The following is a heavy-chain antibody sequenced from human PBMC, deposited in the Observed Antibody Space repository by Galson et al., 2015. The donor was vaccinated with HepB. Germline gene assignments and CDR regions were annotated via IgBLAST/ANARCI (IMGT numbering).Heavy chain of an antibody. Sequence: SLRLSCAASGLNFTDARMGWVRQAPGRGLEWVGRIKSKIDGGTTDYGAPVKGRFTISRDDSKTTLYLQMNSLKTEDTAVYYCTTVTVHWAQGTLVTVSS. V-gene: IGHV3-15*01. CDR1: GLNFTDAR. J-gene: IGHJ4*02. CDR3: TTVTVH. CDR2: IKSKIDGGTT. D-gene: IGHD4-11*01.